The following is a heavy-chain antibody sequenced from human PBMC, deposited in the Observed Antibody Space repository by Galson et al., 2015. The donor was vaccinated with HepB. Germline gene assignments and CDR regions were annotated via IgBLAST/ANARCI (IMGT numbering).Heavy chain of an antibody. D-gene: IGHD6-13*01. CDR2: TSYRSKWYN. CDR3: TRDRSSSWYALYFDF. J-gene: IGHJ4*02. CDR1: GDSVSSNSAA. V-gene: IGHV6-1*01. Sequence: CAISGDSVSSNSAAWNWIRQSPSRGLEWLGRTSYRSKWYNDYAVSVKSRITINPDTSKNQFSLQLNSVTPEDTAVYYCTRDRSSSWYALYFDFWGQGTLVTVSS.